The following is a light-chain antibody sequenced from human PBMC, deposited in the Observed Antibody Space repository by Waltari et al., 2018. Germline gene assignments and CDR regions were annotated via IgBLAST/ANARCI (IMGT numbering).Light chain of an antibody. CDR2: DAS. CDR3: QQYGSSPGT. Sequence: EIVLTQSPGTLSLSPGERATLPCRASQSVASVSLAWYQQKPGQAPRLLIYDASIRATGIPDRFSGTGSATEFTLTISRLEPEDSAVYFCQQYGSSPGTFGQGTKVEIK. V-gene: IGKV3-20*01. J-gene: IGKJ1*01. CDR1: QSVASVS.